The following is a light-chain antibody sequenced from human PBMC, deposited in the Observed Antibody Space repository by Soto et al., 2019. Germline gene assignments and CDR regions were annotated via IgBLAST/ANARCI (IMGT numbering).Light chain of an antibody. J-gene: IGKJ1*01. V-gene: IGKV1-5*03. CDR1: QTISSW. Sequence: DLQMTQSPSTLSSSIGESVTITCRASQTISSWLAWYQQKPGKAPKLLISKASHLESGVPSRFSGSGSGTEFTLTISGLQPDDFATYYRQQYNTFSFGQGTKVDIK. CDR2: KAS. CDR3: QQYNTFS.